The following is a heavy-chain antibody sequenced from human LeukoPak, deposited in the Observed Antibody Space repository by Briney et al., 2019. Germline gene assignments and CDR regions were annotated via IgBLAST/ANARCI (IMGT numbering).Heavy chain of an antibody. J-gene: IGHJ4*02. CDR1: GFTFSSYG. V-gene: IGHV3-33*01. Sequence: GRSLRLSCAASGFTFSSYGMHWVRQAPGEGLEWVAVIWYDGSNKYYADSVKGRFTISRDNSKNTLYLQMNSLRAEDTAVYYCARDPAAGTSYYFDYWGQGTLVTVSS. D-gene: IGHD6-13*01. CDR3: ARDPAAGTSYYFDY. CDR2: IWYDGSNK.